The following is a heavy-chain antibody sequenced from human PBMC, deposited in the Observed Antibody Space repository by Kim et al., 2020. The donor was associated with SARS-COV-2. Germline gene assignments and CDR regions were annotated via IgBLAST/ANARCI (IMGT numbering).Heavy chain of an antibody. J-gene: IGHJ4*02. D-gene: IGHD5-12*01. Sequence: LETLSLTCTVSGGSISSSSYYWGWIRQPPGKGLEWIGSIYYSGSTYYNPSLKSRVTISVDTSKNQFSLKLSSVTAADTAVYYCARLQRGYSGYEIDYWGQGTLVTVSS. CDR1: GGSISSSSYY. CDR3: ARLQRGYSGYEIDY. V-gene: IGHV4-39*01. CDR2: IYYSGST.